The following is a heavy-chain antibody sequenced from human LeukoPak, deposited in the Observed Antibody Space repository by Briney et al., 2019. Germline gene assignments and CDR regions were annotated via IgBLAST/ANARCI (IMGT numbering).Heavy chain of an antibody. CDR2: INSDGSSI. CDR1: GFTFSSHW. D-gene: IGHD5-12*01. CDR3: SKDFGRSAYDRPFDY. V-gene: IGHV3-74*01. Sequence: GGSLRLSCAASGFTFSSHWMHWVRQAPGKGLVWVSRINSDGSSISYADSVKGRFTISRDNAKNSLYLQMNSLRAEDTALYYCSKDFGRSAYDRPFDYWGQGTLVTVSS. J-gene: IGHJ4*02.